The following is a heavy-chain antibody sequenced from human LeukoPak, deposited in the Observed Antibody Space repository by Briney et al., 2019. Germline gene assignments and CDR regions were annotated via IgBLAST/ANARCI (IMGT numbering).Heavy chain of an antibody. V-gene: IGHV3-33*01. CDR3: ARGGSGLLWFGAPPYYFDY. Sequence: GRSLRLSCAASGFTFSSYGMHWVRQAPGEGLEWVAVIWYDGSNKYYADSVKGRFTISRDNSKNTLYLQMNSLRAEDTAVYYCARGGSGLLWFGAPPYYFDYWGQGTLVTVSS. CDR2: IWYDGSNK. D-gene: IGHD3-10*01. CDR1: GFTFSSYG. J-gene: IGHJ4*02.